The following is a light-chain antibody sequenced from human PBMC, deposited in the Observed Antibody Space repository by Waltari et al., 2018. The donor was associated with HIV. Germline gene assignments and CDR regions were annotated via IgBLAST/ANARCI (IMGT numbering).Light chain of an antibody. CDR3: QTWGTGLRV. V-gene: IGLV4-69*01. CDR1: SGPRSYA. Sequence: QLVLPQSPCASASLGASVKLPCTPSSGPRSYAMPGTQQQPDKGPRYMMKLNSDGSHSKGDGIPDRFSGSSSGAERYLTISSLQSEDEADYYCQTWGTGLRVFGGGTKLTVL. CDR2: LNSDGSH. J-gene: IGLJ3*02.